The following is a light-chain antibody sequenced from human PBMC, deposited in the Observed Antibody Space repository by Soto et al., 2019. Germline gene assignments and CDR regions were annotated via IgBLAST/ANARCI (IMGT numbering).Light chain of an antibody. Sequence: IQMTQCPSSVSASAGDTVTMTGPPSQGLKFLAWYQQKPGKATRLLIYEATNLQSGVPPRFSGSGSGTDFTLTISSLQPEDFATYFCQQANSFPITFGQGTRLEI. CDR2: EAT. CDR1: QGLKF. J-gene: IGKJ5*01. V-gene: IGKV1-12*01. CDR3: QQANSFPIT.